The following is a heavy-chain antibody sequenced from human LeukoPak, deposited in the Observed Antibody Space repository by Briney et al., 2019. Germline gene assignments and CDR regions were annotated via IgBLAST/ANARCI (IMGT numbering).Heavy chain of an antibody. Sequence: PSETLSLTCTVSNGSISSDTYFWSWIRQPAGKGLEWIGYIYYSGSTNYNPSLKSRVTISVDTSKNQFSLKLSSVTAADTAVYYCARVTMVRGVIFSLYYYMDVWGKGTTVTISS. CDR3: ARVTMVRGVIFSLYYYMDV. J-gene: IGHJ6*03. D-gene: IGHD3-10*01. V-gene: IGHV4-61*01. CDR2: IYYSGST. CDR1: NGSISSDTYF.